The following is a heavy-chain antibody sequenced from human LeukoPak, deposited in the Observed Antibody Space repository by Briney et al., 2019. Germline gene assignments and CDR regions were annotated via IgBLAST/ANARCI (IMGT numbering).Heavy chain of an antibody. CDR3: ARGYSSGWDDKDAFDI. Sequence: GGSLRLSCAASGFTFSSYGMHWVRQAPGKGLEWVAFIRYDGSNKYYADSVKGRFTISRDNSKNTLYLQMNSLRAEDTAVYYCARGYSSGWDDKDAFDIWGQGTMVTASS. CDR1: GFTFSSYG. CDR2: IRYDGSNK. V-gene: IGHV3-30*02. J-gene: IGHJ3*02. D-gene: IGHD6-19*01.